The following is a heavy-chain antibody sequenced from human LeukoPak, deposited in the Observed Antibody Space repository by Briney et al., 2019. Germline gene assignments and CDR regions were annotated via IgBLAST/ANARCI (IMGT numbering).Heavy chain of an antibody. D-gene: IGHD6-13*01. V-gene: IGHV3-33*01. Sequence: GGSLRLSCAASGFTFSSYGMHWVRQAPGKGLEWVAVIWYDGSNKYYADSVKGRFTISRDNSKNTLYLQMNSLRAEDTAVYYCAGDSGYSSSWYNNYYYYGMDVWGQGTTVTVSS. J-gene: IGHJ6*02. CDR3: AGDSGYSSSWYNNYYYYGMDV. CDR2: IWYDGSNK. CDR1: GFTFSSYG.